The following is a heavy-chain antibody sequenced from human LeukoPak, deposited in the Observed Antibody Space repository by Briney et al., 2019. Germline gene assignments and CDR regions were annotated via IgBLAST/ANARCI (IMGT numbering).Heavy chain of an antibody. V-gene: IGHV4-59*01. D-gene: IGHD6-13*01. Sequence: SETLSLTCTVSGGSISSYYWSWIRQPPGKGLEWIGYIYYSGSTNYNPSLKSRVTMSVDTSKNQFSLKLSSVTAADTAVYYCARYSIAAAYYFDYWGQGTLVTVSS. J-gene: IGHJ4*02. CDR2: IYYSGST. CDR1: GGSISSYY. CDR3: ARYSIAAAYYFDY.